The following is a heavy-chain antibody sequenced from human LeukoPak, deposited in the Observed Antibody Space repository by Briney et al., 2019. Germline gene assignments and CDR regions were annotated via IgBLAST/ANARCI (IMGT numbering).Heavy chain of an antibody. CDR3: ARGRGIAAAGSYYYYMDV. J-gene: IGHJ6*03. Sequence: ASVKVSCKASGGTFSSYAISWVRQAPGQGLEWMGGIIPIFGTANYAQKFQGRVTITADKSTSTAYMELSSLRSEDTAVYYCARGRGIAAAGSYYYYMDVWGKGTTVTVSS. CDR1: GGTFSSYA. V-gene: IGHV1-69*06. CDR2: IIPIFGTA. D-gene: IGHD6-13*01.